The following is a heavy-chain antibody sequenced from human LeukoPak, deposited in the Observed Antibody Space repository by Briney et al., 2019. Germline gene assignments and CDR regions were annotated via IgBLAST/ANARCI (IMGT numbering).Heavy chain of an antibody. CDR1: GFTVSSNY. D-gene: IGHD5-24*01. J-gene: IGHJ4*02. V-gene: IGHV3-66*02. CDR3: ARVDIEMAYYFDY. CDR2: IHSGGST. Sequence: GGSLRLSCAASGFTVSSNYMNWVRQAPGKGLEWVSVIHSGGSTYYADSVKGRFTISRDNSKNTLYLQMNSLRAEDTAVFYCARVDIEMAYYFDYWGQGTLVTVSS.